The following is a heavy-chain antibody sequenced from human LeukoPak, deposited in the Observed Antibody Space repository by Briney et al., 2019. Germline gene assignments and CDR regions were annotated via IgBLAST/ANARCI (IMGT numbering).Heavy chain of an antibody. CDR1: GGSISSSNW. CDR2: IYHSGST. Sequence: SETLSLTCAVSGGSISSSNWWSWVRPPPGKGLEWIGEIYHSGSTNYNPSLKSRVTISVDKSKNQFSLKLSSVTAADTAVYYCARAWYDSSGYPFDYWGQGTLVTVSS. D-gene: IGHD3-22*01. J-gene: IGHJ4*02. CDR3: ARAWYDSSGYPFDY. V-gene: IGHV4-4*02.